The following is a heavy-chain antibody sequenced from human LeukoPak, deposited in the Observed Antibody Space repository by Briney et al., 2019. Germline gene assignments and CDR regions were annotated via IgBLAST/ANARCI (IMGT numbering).Heavy chain of an antibody. CDR2: ISWNSGSI. J-gene: IGHJ4*02. V-gene: IGHV3-9*01. Sequence: GGSLRLSCAASGFTFDDCAMHWVRQAPGKGLEWVSGISWNSGSIGYADSVKGRFTISRDNAKNSLYLQMNSLRAEDRALYYCAKDIGAGYYYDSSGYLFDYWGQGTLVTVSS. D-gene: IGHD3-22*01. CDR1: GFTFDDCA. CDR3: AKDIGAGYYYDSSGYLFDY.